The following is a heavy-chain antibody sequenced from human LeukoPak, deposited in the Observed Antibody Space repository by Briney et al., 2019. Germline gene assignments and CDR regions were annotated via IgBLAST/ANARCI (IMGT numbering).Heavy chain of an antibody. J-gene: IGHJ4*02. CDR3: ARGYGSGTYYFSNEYYFDC. Sequence: SETLSLTCTVSGGSISNYYWSWIRQPPGKGLEWIGFIYNSGITNYNPSLRSRLTISVDTSKNQFSLKLSSVTAADTALYYCARGYGSGTYYFSNEYYFDCWGQGTLVTVSS. CDR1: GGSISNYY. CDR2: IYNSGIT. V-gene: IGHV4-59*01. D-gene: IGHD3-10*01.